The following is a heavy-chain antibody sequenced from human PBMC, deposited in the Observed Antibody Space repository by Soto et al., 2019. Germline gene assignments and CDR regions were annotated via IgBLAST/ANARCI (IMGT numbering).Heavy chain of an antibody. CDR3: ARSRTTGTPNWFDP. J-gene: IGHJ5*02. V-gene: IGHV3-21*01. D-gene: IGHD1-1*01. CDR2: ISSSSSYI. CDR1: GFTFSSYS. Sequence: SLRLSCAASGFTFSSYSMNWVRQAPGKGVEWVSSISSSSSYIYYADSAKGRFTISRDNAQNSLYLLMNSLRAEDTAVYYCARSRTTGTPNWFDPWGQGTLGTVSS.